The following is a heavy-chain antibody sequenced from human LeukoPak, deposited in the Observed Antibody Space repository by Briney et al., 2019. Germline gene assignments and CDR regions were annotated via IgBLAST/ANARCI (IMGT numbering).Heavy chain of an antibody. CDR3: ARGGGYGSGSYKQYYFDY. V-gene: IGHV1-18*01. CDR2: ISTYSGDT. CDR1: GYIFSSYG. J-gene: IGHJ4*02. Sequence: ASVKVSCKASGYIFSSYGISWVRQAPGQGLEWMGWISTYSGDTNYAQKFQDRVTMTTDKSTSTAFMELRSLRSDDTAVYYCARGGGYGSGSYKQYYFDYWGQGTLVTVSS. D-gene: IGHD3-10*01.